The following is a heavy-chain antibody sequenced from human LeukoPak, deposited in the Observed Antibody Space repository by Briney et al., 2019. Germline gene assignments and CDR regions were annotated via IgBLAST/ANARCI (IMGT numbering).Heavy chain of an antibody. V-gene: IGHV3-23*01. Sequence: GGSLRLSCAASGFTFSSYAMSWVRQAPGKGLEWVSAISGSGGSTYYADSVKGRFTISRDNAKNSLYLQMNSLRAEDTAVYYCARDSGYCSSTGCYVHYFDYWGQGTLVTVSS. J-gene: IGHJ4*02. D-gene: IGHD2-2*01. CDR3: ARDSGYCSSTGCYVHYFDY. CDR1: GFTFSSYA. CDR2: ISGSGGST.